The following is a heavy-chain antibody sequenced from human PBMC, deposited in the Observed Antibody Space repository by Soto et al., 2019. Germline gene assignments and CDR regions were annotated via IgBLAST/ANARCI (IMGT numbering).Heavy chain of an antibody. CDR3: ARGALLIAAAGTNWFDP. CDR1: GGSFSGYY. Sequence: SLTCAVYGGSFSGYYWSWIRQPPGKGLEWIGEINHSGSTNYNPSLKSRVTISVDTSKNQFSLKLSSVTAADTAVYYCARGALLIAAAGTNWFDPWGQGTLVTVSS. D-gene: IGHD6-13*01. CDR2: INHSGST. V-gene: IGHV4-34*01. J-gene: IGHJ5*02.